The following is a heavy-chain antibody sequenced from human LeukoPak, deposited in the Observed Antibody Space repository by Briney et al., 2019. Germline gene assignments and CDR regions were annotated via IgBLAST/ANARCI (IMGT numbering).Heavy chain of an antibody. CDR1: GGSISSSNW. V-gene: IGHV4-4*02. CDR2: IYHSGST. CDR3: ARGEFLTSNWFDP. J-gene: IGHJ5*02. Sequence: SETLSLTCAVSGGSISSSNWGSWVRQPPGKGREWIGEIYHSGSTNYNPSLKSRVTISVDKSKNHFSLKLSSVTAADTAVYYCARGEFLTSNWFDPWGQGTLVTVSS. D-gene: IGHD3-16*01.